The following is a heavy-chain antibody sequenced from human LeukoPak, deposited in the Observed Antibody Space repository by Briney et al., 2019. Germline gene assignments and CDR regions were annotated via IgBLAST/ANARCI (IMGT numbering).Heavy chain of an antibody. CDR2: ISAGGLTT. V-gene: IGHV3-23*01. Sequence: GGSLTLSCATSEITFSSYVMSWVRQAPGKGLEWISTISAGGLTTHYPASVKGRFTISRDNSENTLYLQMTSLRAEDTAVYYCAKDQGDRVGSSVSWGQGTLVTVSS. D-gene: IGHD2-2*01. J-gene: IGHJ4*02. CDR1: EITFSSYV. CDR3: AKDQGDRVGSSVS.